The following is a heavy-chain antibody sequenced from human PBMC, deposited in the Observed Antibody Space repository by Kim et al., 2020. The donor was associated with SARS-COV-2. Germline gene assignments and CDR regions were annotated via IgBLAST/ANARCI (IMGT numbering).Heavy chain of an antibody. CDR3: ARRLTGNRDTFDI. J-gene: IGHJ3*02. D-gene: IGHD3-9*01. V-gene: IGHV6-1*01. Sequence: YAVSVKSRMTISPDTSTNQFSLQLSSVTPEDTAVYYCARRLTGNRDTFDIWGQGTMVTVSS.